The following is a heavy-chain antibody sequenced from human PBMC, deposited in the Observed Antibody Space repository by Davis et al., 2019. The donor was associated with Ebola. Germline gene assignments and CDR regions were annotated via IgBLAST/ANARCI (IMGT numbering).Heavy chain of an antibody. CDR1: GFTFSSNW. J-gene: IGHJ4*02. CDR2: INSDGSIT. D-gene: IGHD2-2*01. V-gene: IGHV3-74*01. CDR3: ARSSYQPDY. Sequence: GESLKISCAASGFTFSSNWMHWVRQAPGKGLVWVSRINSDGSITSYADSVKGRFTISRDNAKNTLYLQMNSLRAEDTAVYYCARSSYQPDYWGQGTLVTVSS.